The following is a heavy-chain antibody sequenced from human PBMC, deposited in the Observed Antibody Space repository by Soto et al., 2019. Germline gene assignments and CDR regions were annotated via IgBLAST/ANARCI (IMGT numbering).Heavy chain of an antibody. CDR1: GFTFSRYG. CDR3: ARSITRTTYYDILTGYRHYYYYGMDV. V-gene: IGHV3-33*01. CDR2: IWYDGSNK. Sequence: PGGSLRLSCAASGFTFSRYGMHWVRQAPGKGLEWVAVIWYDGSNKYYADSVKGRFTISRDNSKNTLYLQMNSLRAEDTAVYYCARSITRTTYYDILTGYRHYYYYGMDVWGQGTTVTVSS. J-gene: IGHJ6*02. D-gene: IGHD3-9*01.